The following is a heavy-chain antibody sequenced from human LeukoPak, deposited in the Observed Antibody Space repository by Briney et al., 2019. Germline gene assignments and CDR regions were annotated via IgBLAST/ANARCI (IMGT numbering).Heavy chain of an antibody. CDR1: GITLSNCG. J-gene: IGHJ4*02. CDR2: MSDSGGRT. Sequence: GGSLRLSCAVSGITLSNCGMSWVRQAPGKGLEWVAGMSDSGGRTNYADSVKGRFTISRDNPKNTLYLQMNSLRAEDTAVYFCAKRGIVIRVILVGFHKEAYYFDSWGQGALVTVSS. D-gene: IGHD3-16*01. CDR3: AKRGIVIRVILVGFHKEAYYFDS. V-gene: IGHV3-23*01.